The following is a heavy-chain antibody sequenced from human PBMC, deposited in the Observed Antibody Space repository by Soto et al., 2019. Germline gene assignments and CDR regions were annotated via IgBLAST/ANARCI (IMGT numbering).Heavy chain of an antibody. J-gene: IGHJ4*02. V-gene: IGHV1-18*01. Sequence: ASVKVSCKASGYTFITYGISWVRQATGQGLEWMGWISSYNGNTNYAQKLQGRVTMTTNTSISTAYMELSSLRSEDTAVYYCARTLYGDNVDYWGQGTLVTVSS. CDR3: ARTLYGDNVDY. CDR2: ISSYNGNT. D-gene: IGHD4-17*01. CDR1: GYTFITYG.